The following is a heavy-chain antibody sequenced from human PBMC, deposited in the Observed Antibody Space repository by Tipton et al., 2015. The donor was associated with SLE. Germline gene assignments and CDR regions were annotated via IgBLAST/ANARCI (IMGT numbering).Heavy chain of an antibody. CDR3: ARDSSRDGYNEAY. D-gene: IGHD5-24*01. CDR2: ISSSGSTI. Sequence: SLRLSCAASGFTFSSYEMNWVRQAPGKGLEWVSYISSSGSTIYYADSVKGRFTISRDNAKNSLYLQMNSLRAEDTAVYYCARDSSRDGYNEAYWGQGTLVTVSS. J-gene: IGHJ4*02. V-gene: IGHV3-48*03. CDR1: GFTFSSYE.